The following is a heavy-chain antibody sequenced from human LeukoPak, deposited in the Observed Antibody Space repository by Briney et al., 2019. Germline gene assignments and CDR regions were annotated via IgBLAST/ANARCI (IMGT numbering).Heavy chain of an antibody. CDR1: GFTFSSYA. Sequence: GGSLRLSCAASGFTFSSYAMHWVRQPPGKGPEYVSGISSNGGSTYYANSVKGRFTISRDNSKNTVYLQMGSLRAEDMAVYYCARGNTLTGYSRYWGQGTLVTVSS. CDR3: ARGNTLTGYSRY. D-gene: IGHD3-9*01. J-gene: IGHJ4*02. CDR2: ISSNGGST. V-gene: IGHV3-64*01.